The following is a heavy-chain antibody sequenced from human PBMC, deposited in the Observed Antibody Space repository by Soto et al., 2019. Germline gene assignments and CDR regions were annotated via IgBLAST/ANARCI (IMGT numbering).Heavy chain of an antibody. Sequence: GGSLRVSCAAAGFTCSSYSMNWVRQAPGKGLEWVSSISSSSSYIYYADSVKGRFTITRDTATNSLYMQMNSLRSDDTAVYYCARDFEAAAVNWGQGTLVTVSS. CDR1: GFTCSSYS. CDR3: ARDFEAAAVN. CDR2: ISSSSSYI. J-gene: IGHJ4*02. V-gene: IGHV3-21*04. D-gene: IGHD6-13*01.